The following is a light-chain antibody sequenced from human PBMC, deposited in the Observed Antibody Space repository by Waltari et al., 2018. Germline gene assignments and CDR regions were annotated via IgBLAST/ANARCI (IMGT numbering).Light chain of an antibody. CDR3: QQYNSYPQFT. CDR2: KAS. V-gene: IGKV1-5*03. J-gene: IGKJ3*01. Sequence: DIQMTQSPSTLSASVGDRVTITCRAIQSISSWLAWYQQKPGKAPKLLIYKASSLESGVPSRFSGSGSGTEFTLTISSLQPDDFATYYCQQYNSYPQFTFGPGTKVDIK. CDR1: QSISSW.